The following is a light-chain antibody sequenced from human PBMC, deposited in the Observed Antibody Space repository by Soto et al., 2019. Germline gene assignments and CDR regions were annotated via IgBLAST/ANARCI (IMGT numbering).Light chain of an antibody. Sequence: QSVLTQPPSASGTPGQRVTISCSGRFSNIGSNYVYWYQQLPGTAPKLLIFTNDQRTSGVPGRFSGSKSGTSASLAISGLRSEDEADYYCAVWDDSLRGWAFGRGTKLTVL. V-gene: IGLV1-47*02. CDR3: AVWDDSLRGWA. CDR2: TND. CDR1: FSNIGSNY. J-gene: IGLJ3*02.